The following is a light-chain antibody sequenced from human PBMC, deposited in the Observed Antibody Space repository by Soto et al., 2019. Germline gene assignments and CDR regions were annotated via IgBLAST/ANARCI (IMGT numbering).Light chain of an antibody. J-gene: IGKJ5*01. V-gene: IGKV3-11*01. CDR1: QSVSSY. CDR3: QQRSNWPLIT. CDR2: DAS. Sequence: EIVLTQSPATLSLSPGERATLSCRARQSVSSYLAWYQQKPGQAPRLLIYDASNRATGIPARFSGSGSGTDFTLPISSLEPEDFAVYYCQQRSNWPLITFGQGTRLEVK.